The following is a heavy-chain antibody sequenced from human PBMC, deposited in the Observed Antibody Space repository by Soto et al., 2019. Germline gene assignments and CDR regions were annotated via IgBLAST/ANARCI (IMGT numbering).Heavy chain of an antibody. D-gene: IGHD1-26*01. CDR1: GGSFSGYY. V-gene: IGHV4-34*01. Sequence: QVQLQQWGAGLLKPSETLSLTCAVYGGSFSGYYWSWIRQPPGKGLEWIGEINHSGSTNYNPSLTSRVTISVDTSKHQFSLKLSSVTAADTAVYYCARGRLVGAAGWFDPWGQGTLVTVSS. CDR2: INHSGST. J-gene: IGHJ5*02. CDR3: ARGRLVGAAGWFDP.